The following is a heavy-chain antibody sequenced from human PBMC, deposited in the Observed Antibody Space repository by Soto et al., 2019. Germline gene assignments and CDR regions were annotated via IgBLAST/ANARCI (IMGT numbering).Heavy chain of an antibody. D-gene: IGHD6-13*01. CDR1: GLTFTNYA. Sequence: EVQLLDSGGGLVQPGGSLRLSCAASGLTFTNYAMRWVRQAPGKGLEWVAAISDTGGTTYYADSVKGRFTISRDNSKNTLYLQMNSLRAEDTAVYYCAKEPLVRRYFDYWGQGTLVIVSS. J-gene: IGHJ4*02. CDR3: AKEPLVRRYFDY. CDR2: ISDTGGTT. V-gene: IGHV3-23*01.